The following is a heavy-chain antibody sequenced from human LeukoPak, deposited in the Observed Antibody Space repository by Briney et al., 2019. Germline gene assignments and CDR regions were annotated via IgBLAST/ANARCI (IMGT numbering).Heavy chain of an antibody. V-gene: IGHV4-59*01. D-gene: IGHD6-13*01. CDR2: IYYSGST. CDR1: GGSISSYY. J-gene: IGHJ4*02. Sequence: SETLSLTCTVSGGSISSYYWSWIRQPPGKGLEWIGYIYYSGSTNYNPSLKSRVTISVDTSKNQFFLKLSSVTVADTAVYYCARGRQQLAYWGQGTLVTVSS. CDR3: ARGRQQLAY.